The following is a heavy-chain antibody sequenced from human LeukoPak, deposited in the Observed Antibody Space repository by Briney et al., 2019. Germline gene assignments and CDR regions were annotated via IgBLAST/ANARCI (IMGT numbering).Heavy chain of an antibody. J-gene: IGHJ4*02. CDR1: GFSFSTYG. CDR2: IWYDGNTK. V-gene: IGHV3-33*01. Sequence: AGRSLRLSCAASGFSFSTYGMHWVRQAPGKGLEWVAVIWYDGNTKYYADSVKGGFTISRDKSKNTLYLQMNSLKPEDTAVYCCARGEAFHYDSSGYPDYWGQGTLVTVSS. D-gene: IGHD3-22*01. CDR3: ARGEAFHYDSSGYPDY.